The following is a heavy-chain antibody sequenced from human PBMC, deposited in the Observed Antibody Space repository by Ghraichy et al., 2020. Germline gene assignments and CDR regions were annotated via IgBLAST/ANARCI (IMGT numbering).Heavy chain of an antibody. V-gene: IGHV4-34*01. J-gene: IGHJ5*02. CDR3: ARGKGYCSSTSCYKYWFDP. CDR2: INHSGST. CDR1: GGSFSGYY. Sequence: SETLSLTCAVYGGSFSGYYWSWIRQPPGKGLEWIGEINHSGSTNYNPSLKSRVTISVDTSKNQFSLKLSSVTAADTAVYYCARGKGYCSSTSCYKYWFDPWGQGTLVTVSS. D-gene: IGHD2-2*02.